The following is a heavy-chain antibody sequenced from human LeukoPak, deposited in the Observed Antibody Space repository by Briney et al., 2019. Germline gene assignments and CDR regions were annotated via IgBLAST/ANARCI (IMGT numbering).Heavy chain of an antibody. V-gene: IGHV1-2*06. CDR2: INPNSGST. Sequence: VKVSCKASGYTFTGYYMHRGRQPPAQRLEWMVRINPNSGSTNYAQKFQSRVTMTRDTSISTAYMELSRLRSDDTAVYYCARNDFWGWGQVITV. D-gene: IGHD3/OR15-3a*01. CDR3: ARNDFWG. J-gene: IGHJ6*01. CDR1: GYTFTGYY.